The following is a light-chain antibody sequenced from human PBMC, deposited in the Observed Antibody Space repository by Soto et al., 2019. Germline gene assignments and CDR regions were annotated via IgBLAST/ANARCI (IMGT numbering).Light chain of an antibody. V-gene: IGKV1-27*01. CDR1: QGISNY. J-gene: IGKJ1*01. CDR3: QKYNSAPWT. CDR2: AAS. Sequence: DIQMTQSPSSLSPSLGDRVTITCRASQGISNYFAWYQQKPGKVPKLLIYAASTLQSGVPSRFSGSGSGTDFTLTISSLQPEDVATYYCQKYNSAPWTFGQGTKVEIK.